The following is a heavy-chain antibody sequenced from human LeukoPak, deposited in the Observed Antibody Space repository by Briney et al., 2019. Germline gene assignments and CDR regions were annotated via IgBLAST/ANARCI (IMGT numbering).Heavy chain of an antibody. D-gene: IGHD1-26*01. V-gene: IGHV4-39*01. J-gene: IGHJ4*02. Sequence: PSETLSLTCTVSGGSISSSNYYWGWIRQPPGEGLEWIASIYYSGSTYYNPSLKSRVTISIDTSRKQFSLNLSSVTAADTAVYYCAMLVGAGHWGQGTLVTVSS. CDR2: IYYSGST. CDR3: AMLVGAGH. CDR1: GGSISSSNYY.